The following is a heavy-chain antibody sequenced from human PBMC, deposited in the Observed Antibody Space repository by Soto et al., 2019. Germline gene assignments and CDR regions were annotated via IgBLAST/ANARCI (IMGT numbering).Heavy chain of an antibody. Sequence: SETLSLTCTVSGGSISSYYWSWIRQPPGKGLEWIGYIYYSGSTNYNPSLKSRVTISVDTSKNQFSLKLSSVTAADTAVYYCARNGYGSSSSAYYYYMDVWGKGTTVTVSS. CDR2: IYYSGST. V-gene: IGHV4-59*01. CDR1: GGSISSYY. J-gene: IGHJ6*03. CDR3: ARNGYGSSSSAYYYYMDV. D-gene: IGHD6-6*01.